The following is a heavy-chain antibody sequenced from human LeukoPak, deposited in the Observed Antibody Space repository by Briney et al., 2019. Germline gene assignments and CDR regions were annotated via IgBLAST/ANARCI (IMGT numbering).Heavy chain of an antibody. CDR3: ARDWGKCSGGSCYSEDWFDP. V-gene: IGHV1-2*02. CDR1: GYTFTGYY. Sequence: GASVKVSCKASGYTFTGYYMHWVRQAPGQGLEWMGWINPNSGGTNYAQKFQGRVTMTRDTSISTAYMELSRLRSDDTAVYYCARDWGKCSGGSCYSEDWFDPWGQEPWSPSPQ. J-gene: IGHJ5*02. D-gene: IGHD2-15*01. CDR2: INPNSGGT.